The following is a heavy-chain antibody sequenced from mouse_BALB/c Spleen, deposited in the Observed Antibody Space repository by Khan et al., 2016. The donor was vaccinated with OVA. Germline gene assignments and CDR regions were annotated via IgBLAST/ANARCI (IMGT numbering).Heavy chain of an antibody. D-gene: IGHD1-1*01. J-gene: IGHJ2*01. CDR1: GYTFTSYW. CDR3: ARIKKIVATYFDY. Sequence: QVQLQQPGAELVKAGASVKMSCKASGYTFTSYWMHWVKQRLGQGLEWFAETNPTNGRIYYNEKFKSKATRTVDKSSSTAYMLLSGPTYEDSAVYYCARIKKIVATYFDYWGQGTTLTVSS. CDR2: TNPTNGRI. V-gene: IGHV1S81*02.